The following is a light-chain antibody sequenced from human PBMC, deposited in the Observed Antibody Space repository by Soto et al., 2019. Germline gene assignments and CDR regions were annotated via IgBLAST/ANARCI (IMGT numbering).Light chain of an antibody. CDR1: QTVSSY. CDR2: AAS. CDR3: HQRSTSIT. J-gene: IGKJ5*01. Sequence: IVLTQSPATLSLWPGETAILSCRASQTVSSYLSWSQHKPGQAPRLLLYAASKSAPGIPARFSRSGSGTDGTLAIISLEPEDFAVYYGHQRSTSITFGQGTRLEIE. V-gene: IGKV3-11*01.